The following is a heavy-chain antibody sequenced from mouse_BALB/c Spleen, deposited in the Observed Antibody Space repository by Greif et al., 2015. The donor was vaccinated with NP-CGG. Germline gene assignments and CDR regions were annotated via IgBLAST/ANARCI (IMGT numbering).Heavy chain of an antibody. J-gene: IGHJ4*01. CDR1: GFTFSSFG. V-gene: IGHV5-17*02. D-gene: IGHD2-4*01. Sequence: DVQLVESGGGLVQPGGSRKLSCAASGFTFSSFGMHWVRQAPEKGLGWVAYISSGSSTIYYADTVKGRFTISRDNPKNTLFLQMTSLRSEDTAMYYCARSTMITEAMDYWGQGTSVTVSS. CDR2: ISSGSSTI. CDR3: ARSTMITEAMDY.